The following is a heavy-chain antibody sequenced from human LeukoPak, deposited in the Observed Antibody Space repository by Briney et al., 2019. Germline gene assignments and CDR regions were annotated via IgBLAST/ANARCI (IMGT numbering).Heavy chain of an antibody. CDR2: IHSSGST. Sequence: PSETLSLTCIVSGGSISNYYWSWIRQPPGKGLEWIGDIHSSGSTNYNPSLKSRVTISGDTSKNQFSLRLISVTASDTAVYFCAGAPNRHFFDYWGHGTLVAVSS. CDR1: GGSISNYY. J-gene: IGHJ4*01. V-gene: IGHV4-4*09. CDR3: AGAPNRHFFDY.